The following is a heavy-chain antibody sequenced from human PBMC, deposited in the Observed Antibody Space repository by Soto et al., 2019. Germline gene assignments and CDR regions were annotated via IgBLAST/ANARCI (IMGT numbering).Heavy chain of an antibody. CDR2: IIPIFGTA. D-gene: IGHD2-15*01. CDR3: ARASRYCRGGSCYFLPGIDY. CDR1: GGTFSSYA. J-gene: IGHJ4*02. V-gene: IGHV1-69*12. Sequence: QVQLVQSGAEVKKPGSSVKVSCKASGGTFSSYAISWVRQAPGQGLGWMGGIIPIFGTANYAQQFQGRVTITADESTSTAYMELSSLRSEDTAVYYCARASRYCRGGSCYFLPGIDYWGQGTLVTVSS.